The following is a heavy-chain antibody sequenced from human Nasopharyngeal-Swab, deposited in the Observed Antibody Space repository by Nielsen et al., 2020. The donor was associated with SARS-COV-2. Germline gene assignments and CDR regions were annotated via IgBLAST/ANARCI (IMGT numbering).Heavy chain of an antibody. J-gene: IGHJ4*02. CDR1: GFTFSSYA. Sequence: GESLKIPCAASGFTFSSYAMHWVRQAPGKGLEWVAVISYDGSNKYYADSVKGRFTISRDNSKNTLYLQMNSLRAEDTAVYYCAREWVGAAPYFDYWGQGTLVTVSS. V-gene: IGHV3-30*04. CDR3: AREWVGAAPYFDY. D-gene: IGHD2-15*01. CDR2: ISYDGSNK.